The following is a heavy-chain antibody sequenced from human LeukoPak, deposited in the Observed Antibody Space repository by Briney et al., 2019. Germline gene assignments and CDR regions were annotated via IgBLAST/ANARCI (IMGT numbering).Heavy chain of an antibody. CDR3: ARVYYDFWSGQHYYFDY. CDR2: INSDGSST. CDR1: GFTFSSYW. Sequence: GGSLRLACAAFGFTFSSYWMHWVRQAPGKGLVWVSRINSDGSSTSYADSVKGRFTISRDNAKNTLYLQMNSLRAEDTAVYYCARVYYDFWSGQHYYFDYWGQGTLVTVSS. V-gene: IGHV3-74*01. J-gene: IGHJ4*02. D-gene: IGHD3-3*01.